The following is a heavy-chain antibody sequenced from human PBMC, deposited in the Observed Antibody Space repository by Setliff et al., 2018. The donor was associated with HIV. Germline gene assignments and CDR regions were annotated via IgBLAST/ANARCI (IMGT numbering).Heavy chain of an antibody. CDR1: GDTFNNCA. V-gene: IGHV1-69*05. CDR2: SIPLFGTT. CDR3: ARPAGMLLYPFDAFDI. D-gene: IGHD2-2*02. Sequence: ASVKVSCKASGDTFNNCAVTWVRQAPGQGLEWMGGSIPLFGTTNYAQKFQGRVTITRDTSASTAYMELSSLRSEDTAVYYCARPAGMLLYPFDAFDIWGQGTMVTVSS. J-gene: IGHJ3*02.